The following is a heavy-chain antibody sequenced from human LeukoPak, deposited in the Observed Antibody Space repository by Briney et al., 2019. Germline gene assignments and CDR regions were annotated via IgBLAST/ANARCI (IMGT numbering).Heavy chain of an antibody. V-gene: IGHV4-34*01. CDR3: AKTDCSSTSCNGMDV. CDR1: GGSFSGYY. D-gene: IGHD2-2*01. Sequence: SETPSLTCAVYGGSFSGYYWSWIRQPPGKGLEWIGEINHSGSTNYNPSLKSRVTISVDTSKNQFSLKLSSVSAADTAVYYCAKTDCSSTSCNGMDVWGQGTTVTVSS. J-gene: IGHJ6*02. CDR2: INHSGST.